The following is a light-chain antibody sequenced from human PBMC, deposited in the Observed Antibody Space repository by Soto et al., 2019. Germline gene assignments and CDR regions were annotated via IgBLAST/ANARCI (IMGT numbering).Light chain of an antibody. Sequence: QSALTQPPSASGSPGQSVTISCTGTSSDVGGYNYVSWYQQHPGKAPKLMIYEVSQRPSGVPDRFSASKSGNTASLTVSGLQAEDEADYYCSSYAGSSVVFGGGTKLTV. CDR3: SSYAGSSVV. V-gene: IGLV2-8*01. CDR2: EVS. CDR1: SSDVGGYNY. J-gene: IGLJ2*01.